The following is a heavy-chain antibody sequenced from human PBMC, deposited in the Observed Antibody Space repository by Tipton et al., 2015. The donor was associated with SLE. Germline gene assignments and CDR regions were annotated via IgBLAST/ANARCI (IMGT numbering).Heavy chain of an antibody. CDR3: AGAAPGVQGVNDAFDI. J-gene: IGHJ3*02. CDR2: INHSGST. CDR1: GASTSSSY. Sequence: TLSLTCTVSGASTSSSYWSWIRQPPGKGLEWIGEINHSGSTNYNPSLKSRVTISVDTSKNQFSLKLSSVTAADTAVYYCAGAAPGVQGVNDAFDIWGQGTMVTVSS. D-gene: IGHD3-10*01. V-gene: IGHV4-34*01.